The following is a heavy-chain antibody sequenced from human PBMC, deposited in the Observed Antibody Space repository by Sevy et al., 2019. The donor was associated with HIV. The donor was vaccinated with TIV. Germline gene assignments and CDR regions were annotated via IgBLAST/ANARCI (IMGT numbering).Heavy chain of an antibody. CDR2: IGTAGDT. CDR1: GFTFSSYD. CDR3: ARSRLGTPYYGMDV. J-gene: IGHJ6*02. D-gene: IGHD3-16*01. V-gene: IGHV3-13*01. Sequence: GGSLRLSCAASGFTFSSYDMHWVRQATGKGLEWVSAIGTAGDTYYPGSVKGRFTISRENVKNSLYLQMNSLRAWDTAVYYCARSRLGTPYYGMDVWGQGTTVTVSS.